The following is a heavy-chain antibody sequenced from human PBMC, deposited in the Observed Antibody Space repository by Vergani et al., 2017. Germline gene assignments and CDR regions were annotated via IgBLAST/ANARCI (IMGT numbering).Heavy chain of an antibody. CDR3: ARWIQDVLLWFGEISRYTGLFDY. CDR2: ISWNSGST. Sequence: EVQLVESGGGLVQPGRSLRLSCAASGFTFDDYAMHWVRQAPGKGLEWVSGISWNSGSTYYADSVKGRFTISRDNSKNTLYLQMNSLRAEDTAVYYCARWIQDVLLWFGEISRYTGLFDYWGQGTLVTVSS. D-gene: IGHD3-10*01. CDR1: GFTFDDYA. J-gene: IGHJ4*02. V-gene: IGHV3-9*01.